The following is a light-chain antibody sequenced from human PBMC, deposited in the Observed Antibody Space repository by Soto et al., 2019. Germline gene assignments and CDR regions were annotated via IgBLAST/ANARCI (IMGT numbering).Light chain of an antibody. V-gene: IGKV4-1*01. CDR1: QSVLYSSNNKNY. Sequence: DIVMTQSPDSLAVCLGERATINCKSSQSVLYSSNNKNYLAWYQQKPGQPPKLLIYWASTRESGVPDRFSGSGSGTDFTLTISSLQAEDVAVYYCQQYYDAPQTFGLGTKVEIK. J-gene: IGKJ1*01. CDR3: QQYYDAPQT. CDR2: WAS.